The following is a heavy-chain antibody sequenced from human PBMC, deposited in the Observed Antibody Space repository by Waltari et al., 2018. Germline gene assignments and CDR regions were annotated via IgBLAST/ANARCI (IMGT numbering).Heavy chain of an antibody. CDR2: ISSSSSSTI. J-gene: IGHJ6*03. CDR1: GFTFSSYS. CDR3: ARGGPYDFWSGYYIPYYYYMDV. Sequence: EVQLVESGGGLVQPGGSLSLSCAASGFTFSSYSMNWVRQAPGQGLEWVSYISSSSSSTIYYADSVKGRFTISRDNAKNSLYLQMNSLRAEDTAVYYCARGGPYDFWSGYYIPYYYYMDVWGKGTTVTVSS. D-gene: IGHD3-3*01. V-gene: IGHV3-48*04.